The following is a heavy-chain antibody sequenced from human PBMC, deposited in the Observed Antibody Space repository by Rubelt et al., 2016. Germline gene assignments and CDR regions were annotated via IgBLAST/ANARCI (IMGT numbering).Heavy chain of an antibody. Sequence: QEQLVQSGAEVRTPGASVSISCTPSGHNFIGYHIHWVRQAPGPGLEWMGIITSSGASTSYEQKFQGRVSLTRDTLELNSLRPEDTAVYFCAARHGTQTYGAFDLWGQGTKVTVSS. J-gene: IGHJ3*01. CDR1: GHNFIGYH. CDR3: AARHGTQTYGAFDL. D-gene: IGHD6-13*01. CDR2: ITSSGAST. V-gene: IGHV1-46*01.